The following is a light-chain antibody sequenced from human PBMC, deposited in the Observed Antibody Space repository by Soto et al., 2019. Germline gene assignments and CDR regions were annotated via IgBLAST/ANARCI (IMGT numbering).Light chain of an antibody. CDR3: QQFNSYPF. V-gene: IGKV1-13*02. J-gene: IGKJ4*01. Sequence: AIQLTQSPSSLSASVGDRVTITCRASQGISSALAWYQQKPGKAPKLLIYDGSSLESGVPSRFSGSGSGTDFTLTISSLQPEDFATYYCQQFNSYPFFGGGTKVEIK. CDR2: DGS. CDR1: QGISSA.